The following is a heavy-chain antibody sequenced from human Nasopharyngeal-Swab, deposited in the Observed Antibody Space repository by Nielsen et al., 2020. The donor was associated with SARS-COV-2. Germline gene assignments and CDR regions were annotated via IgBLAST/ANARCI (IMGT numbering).Heavy chain of an antibody. Sequence: ASVKVSCKASGYTFTSYGISWVRQAPGQGLEWMGWISAYNGNTNYAQKFQGRVTMTRDTSISTAYMELSRLRSDDTAVYYCARALYGGNTHDAFDIWGQGTMVTVSS. D-gene: IGHD4-23*01. CDR1: GYTFTSYG. J-gene: IGHJ3*02. CDR3: ARALYGGNTHDAFDI. V-gene: IGHV1-18*01. CDR2: ISAYNGNT.